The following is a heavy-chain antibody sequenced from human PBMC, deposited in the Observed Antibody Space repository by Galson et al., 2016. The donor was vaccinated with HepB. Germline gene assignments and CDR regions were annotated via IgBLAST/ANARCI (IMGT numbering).Heavy chain of an antibody. CDR3: AIDLPHDSACYHYGPISCNYYGLDV. D-gene: IGHD3-22*01. V-gene: IGHV3-15*01. CDR1: GFTYSAAF. J-gene: IGHJ6*01. Sequence: SLRLSCAASGFTYSAAFLSWVRQAPGKGLEWVGRIKAKTAGEATDYAAPVKGRVTISRDDSKNTHFLQMNSLKIEDSAVYYCAIDLPHDSACYHYGPISCNYYGLDVWGQGTTVTVSS. CDR2: IKAKTAGEAT.